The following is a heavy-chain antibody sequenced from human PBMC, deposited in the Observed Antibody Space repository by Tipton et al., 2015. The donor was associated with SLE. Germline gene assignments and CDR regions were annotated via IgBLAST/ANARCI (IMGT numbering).Heavy chain of an antibody. CDR3: AKDLNYYGAGIHY. V-gene: IGHV3-23*01. D-gene: IGHD3-10*01. J-gene: IGHJ4*02. Sequence: SLRLSCTASGFAFNHYAMTWVRQAPGKGLEWVSGLSARGDNTYYAASVQGRFTIARDNSKNTLFLQMNSLRVDDSALYFCAKDLNYYGAGIHYWGLGTLVTVSS. CDR2: LSARGDNT. CDR1: GFAFNHYA.